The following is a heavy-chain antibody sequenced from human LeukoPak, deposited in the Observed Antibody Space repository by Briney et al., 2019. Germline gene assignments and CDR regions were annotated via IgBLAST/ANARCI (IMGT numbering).Heavy chain of an antibody. CDR3: ARISSLPSYYYDSSGDDAFDI. CDR2: ISHSGTT. J-gene: IGHJ3*02. V-gene: IGHV4-59*01. CDR1: GGSISSYS. Sequence: PSETLSLTFIVSGGSISSYSWNWIRQSPGKGLEWVGYISHSGTTSYNPSLKSRVTISVDTSKNQFSLKLSSVTAADTAVYYCARISSLPSYYYDSSGDDAFDIWGQGTMVTVSS. D-gene: IGHD3-22*01.